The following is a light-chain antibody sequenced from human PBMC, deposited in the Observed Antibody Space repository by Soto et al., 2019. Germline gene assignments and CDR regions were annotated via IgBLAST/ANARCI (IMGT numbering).Light chain of an antibody. V-gene: IGKV1-17*02. J-gene: IGKJ4*01. Sequence: DIQMTQSPSSLSASVGDRVTITCRASQGIRNDLNWYQQKAEKAPKRLISSASSLQSGVPFRFSGSGFGTEFTLTISNLQPEDFATYYCLQYHASPLTFGGGTKV. CDR3: LQYHASPLT. CDR1: QGIRND. CDR2: SAS.